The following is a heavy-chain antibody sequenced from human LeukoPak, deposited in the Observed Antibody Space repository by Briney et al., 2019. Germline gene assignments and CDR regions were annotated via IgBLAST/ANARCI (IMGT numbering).Heavy chain of an antibody. CDR2: MSFDGGNT. V-gene: IGHV3-30-3*01. Sequence: GGSLRRSCSASGFTFSSYAMHWVRQAPGKGLEWVAVMSFDGGNTYYADSVKGRFTISRDNSKNMLYLQLNSLRVEDTAVYYCARGDYPYYFDYWGQGTLVTVSS. J-gene: IGHJ4*02. D-gene: IGHD4-17*01. CDR3: ARGDYPYYFDY. CDR1: GFTFSSYA.